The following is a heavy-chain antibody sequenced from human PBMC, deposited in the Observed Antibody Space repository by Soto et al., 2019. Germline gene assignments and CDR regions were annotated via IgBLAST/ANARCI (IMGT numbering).Heavy chain of an antibody. CDR3: ARDRLVVVPAANEGGFGDYYYYYYMDV. Sequence: GGSLRLSCAASGFTFSSYWMSWVRQAPGKGLEWVANIKQDGSEKYYVDSVKGRFTISRDNAKNSLYLQMNSLRAEDTAVYYCARDRLVVVPAANEGGFGDYYYYYYMDVWGKGTTVTVSS. D-gene: IGHD2-2*01. J-gene: IGHJ6*03. V-gene: IGHV3-7*01. CDR1: GFTFSSYW. CDR2: IKQDGSEK.